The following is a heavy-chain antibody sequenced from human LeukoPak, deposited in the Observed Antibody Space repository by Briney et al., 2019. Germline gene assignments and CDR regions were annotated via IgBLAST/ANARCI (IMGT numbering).Heavy chain of an antibody. J-gene: IGHJ4*02. CDR3: ARGTYYYDSFDY. V-gene: IGHV4-39*07. CDR2: IFYSGST. Sequence: SETLSLTCTVSGGSISTSNYYWGWIRQPPGKGLEWIGNIFYSGSTYYSPSLKSRVTISVDTSKNQFSLKLSSVTAADTAVYYCARGTYYYDSFDYWGQGTLVTVSS. CDR1: GGSISTSNYY. D-gene: IGHD3-22*01.